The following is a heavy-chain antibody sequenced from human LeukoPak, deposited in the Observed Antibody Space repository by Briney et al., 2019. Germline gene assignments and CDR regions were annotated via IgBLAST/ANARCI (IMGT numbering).Heavy chain of an antibody. CDR2: INQDGSAA. Sequence: GGSLRLSCEASGFTFSDYWMAGVRQVPGKGLEWVANINQDGSAAFYVDSMKGRVTISRDSAKKSLYLQMDSLTVEDTAVYYCVRSIDYWGQGTLVTVSS. CDR1: GFTFSDYW. V-gene: IGHV3-7*01. CDR3: VRSIDY. J-gene: IGHJ4*02.